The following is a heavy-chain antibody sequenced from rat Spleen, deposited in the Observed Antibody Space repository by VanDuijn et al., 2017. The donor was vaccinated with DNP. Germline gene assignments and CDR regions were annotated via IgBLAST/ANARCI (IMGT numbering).Heavy chain of an antibody. V-gene: IGHV5-27*01. J-gene: IGHJ3*01. CDR1: GFTFSDHY. CDR3: TTGSYAGFAY. CDR2: ISSGSGKS. D-gene: IGHD1-7*01. Sequence: EVQLVESGGGSVQPGRSLKLSCAGSGFTFSDHYMAWVRQAPTKGLEWVAYISSGSGKSYYRDSVKGRFTISRDNAKSTLYLQMDSLRSEDTATYYCTTGSYAGFAYWGQGTLVTVSS.